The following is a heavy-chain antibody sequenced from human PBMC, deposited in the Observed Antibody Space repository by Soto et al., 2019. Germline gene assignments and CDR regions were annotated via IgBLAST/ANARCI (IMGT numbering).Heavy chain of an antibody. CDR1: GFSLTTSGVG. Sequence: QITLNESGPTVVNPTETLTLTCTFSGFSLTTSGVGVGWVRQSPGKAPEWLAFIYWDDDKRYSTSLKSRLTITKAPSKPQVVLTMANVDPADTATYYCAHRVLRAVFGLVTTTAIYFDFWGQGTPVVVSS. CDR2: IYWDDDK. CDR3: AHRVLRAVFGLVTTTAIYFDF. D-gene: IGHD3-3*01. V-gene: IGHV2-5*02. J-gene: IGHJ4*02.